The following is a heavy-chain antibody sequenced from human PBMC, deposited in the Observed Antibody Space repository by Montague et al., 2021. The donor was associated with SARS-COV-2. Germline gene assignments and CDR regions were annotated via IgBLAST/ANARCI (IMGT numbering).Heavy chain of an antibody. Sequence: SETLSLTCAVSGDSFNNYYWSWIRQPPGKGLEWIGYINHSGSTNYNPSLQSRVTLSEDTSKNQFSLRLTSVTAADTAVYFCARAPIGWSSWYAGFDYWGQGTLVTVSS. D-gene: IGHD6-13*01. CDR2: INHSGST. V-gene: IGHV4-34*01. CDR3: ARAPIGWSSWYAGFDY. J-gene: IGHJ4*02. CDR1: GDSFNNYY.